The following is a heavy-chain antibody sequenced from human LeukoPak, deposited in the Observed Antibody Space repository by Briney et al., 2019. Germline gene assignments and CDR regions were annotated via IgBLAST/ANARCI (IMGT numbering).Heavy chain of an antibody. D-gene: IGHD2-2*01. V-gene: IGHV4-34*01. CDR3: ARDCSSTSCYGVRYFDL. Sequence: SETLSLTCAVHGGSFSGYYWSWIRQPPGKGLEWIGEINHSGSTNYNPSLESRVTISVDTSKNQFSLKLSSVTAADTAVYYCARDCSSTSCYGVRYFDLWGRGTLVTVSS. J-gene: IGHJ2*01. CDR1: GGSFSGYY. CDR2: INHSGST.